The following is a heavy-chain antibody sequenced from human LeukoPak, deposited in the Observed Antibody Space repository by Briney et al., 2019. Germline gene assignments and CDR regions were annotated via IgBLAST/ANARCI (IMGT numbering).Heavy chain of an antibody. Sequence: GGSLRLSCAASGFTFSSYEMNWVRQAPGKGLEYVSYISSRGGTMYYADSVKGRFTISRDNSKNTLYLQMNSLRAEDTSVYYCAREGDESLYYFDYWGQGTLVTVSS. CDR2: ISSRGGTM. D-gene: IGHD3-16*01. J-gene: IGHJ4*02. CDR1: GFTFSSYE. CDR3: AREGDESLYYFDY. V-gene: IGHV3-48*03.